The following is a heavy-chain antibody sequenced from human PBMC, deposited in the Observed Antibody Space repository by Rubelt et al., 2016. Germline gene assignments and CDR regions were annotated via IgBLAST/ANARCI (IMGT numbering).Heavy chain of an antibody. J-gene: IGHJ4*02. Sequence: QVQLVQSGAEVKKPGASVKVSCKASGYTFTNYGTHWVRQAPGQRLAWMGWIDAGNGDTKYSQKLKDRVSITRDASANTAYMELSSLRSEDTAVYYCARANHGDYEDYWGQGTLVTVSS. CDR1: GYTFTNYG. V-gene: IGHV1-3*01. D-gene: IGHD4-17*01. CDR3: ARANHGDYEDY. CDR2: IDAGNGDT.